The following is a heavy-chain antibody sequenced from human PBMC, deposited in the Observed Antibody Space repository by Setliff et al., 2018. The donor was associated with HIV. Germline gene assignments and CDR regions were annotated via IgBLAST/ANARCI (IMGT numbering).Heavy chain of an antibody. V-gene: IGHV4-38-2*01. J-gene: IGHJ4*02. CDR1: GYSISTAYY. CDR2: ISYSGST. D-gene: IGHD6-13*01. Sequence: PSETLSLTCAVSGYSISTAYYWGWIRQPPGKGLEWIGYISYSGSTYYNPSLKSRVTISVDTSKNQFSLKLSSVTAADTAVYYCARGYSSSWSLNYWGQGTLVTVSS. CDR3: ARGYSSSWSLNY.